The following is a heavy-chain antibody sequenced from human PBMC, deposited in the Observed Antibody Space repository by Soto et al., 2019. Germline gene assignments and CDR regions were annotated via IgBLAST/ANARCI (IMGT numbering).Heavy chain of an antibody. Sequence: ASVKVSCKASGYTFTSYGISWVRQAPGQGLEWMGWISAYNGNTNYAQKFQGRVTMTTDTSTSTAYMELRSLRSEDTAVYYCARVYCSGGSCYGIDYWGQGTLVTVSS. D-gene: IGHD2-15*01. CDR1: GYTFTSYG. J-gene: IGHJ4*02. CDR3: ARVYCSGGSCYGIDY. CDR2: ISAYNGNT. V-gene: IGHV1-18*01.